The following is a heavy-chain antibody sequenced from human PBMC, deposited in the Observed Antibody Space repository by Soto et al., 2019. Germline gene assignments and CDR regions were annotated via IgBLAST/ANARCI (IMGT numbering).Heavy chain of an antibody. CDR2: INPSGGGT. Sequence: ASVKVSCKASGYTFTTYYMHWVRQAPGQGLEWMGTINPSGGGTSYAQKFQGRVTMTRDTSTSTVYMELSSLTSEDTAVYYCARERGEPENLIEVAATDFDYWGQGNLVTVSS. CDR1: GYTFTTYY. D-gene: IGHD6-19*01. V-gene: IGHV1-46*01. J-gene: IGHJ4*02. CDR3: ARERGEPENLIEVAATDFDY.